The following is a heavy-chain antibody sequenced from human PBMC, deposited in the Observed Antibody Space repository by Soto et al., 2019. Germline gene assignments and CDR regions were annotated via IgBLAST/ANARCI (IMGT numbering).Heavy chain of an antibody. D-gene: IGHD6-13*01. CDR3: ARARGWQQLPESYNWFDP. V-gene: IGHV4-4*07. Sequence: PSETLSLTCTVSGGSISSYYWSWIRQPAGKGLEWIGRIYTSGSTNYNPSLKSRVTMSVDTSKNQFSLKLSSVTAADSAVYYCARARGWQQLPESYNWFDPWGKVTLVTVSS. J-gene: IGHJ5*02. CDR1: GGSISSYY. CDR2: IYTSGST.